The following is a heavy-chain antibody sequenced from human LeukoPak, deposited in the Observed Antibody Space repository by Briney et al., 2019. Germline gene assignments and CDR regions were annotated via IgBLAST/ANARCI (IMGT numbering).Heavy chain of an antibody. D-gene: IGHD4-17*01. CDR2: INPNSGGT. CDR3: AREIGPYGDHIDY. CDR1: GYTFTGYY. J-gene: IGHJ4*02. V-gene: IGHV1-2*02. Sequence: VASVKVSCKASGYTFTGYYMHWVRQAPGQGLEWMGWINPNSGGTNHAQKFQGRVTMTRDTSISTAYMELSRLRSDDTAVYYCAREIGPYGDHIDYWGQGTLVTVSS.